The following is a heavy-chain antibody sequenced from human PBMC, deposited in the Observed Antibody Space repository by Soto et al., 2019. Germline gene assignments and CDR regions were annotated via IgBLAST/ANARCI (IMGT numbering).Heavy chain of an antibody. D-gene: IGHD3-10*01. CDR1: GGTFSTYA. J-gene: IGHJ4*02. CDR2: ILPILGPP. Sequence: QVQLVQSGAELKKPGSSVTVSCKASGGTFSTYAINWVRQAPGQGLEWMGGILPILGPPNYAQKFKGRVTIAADDSTSTAYMELTSLRSEDTVIYYCARVGGGAYNSWGQGTLVTGSS. V-gene: IGHV1-69*01. CDR3: ARVGGGAYNS.